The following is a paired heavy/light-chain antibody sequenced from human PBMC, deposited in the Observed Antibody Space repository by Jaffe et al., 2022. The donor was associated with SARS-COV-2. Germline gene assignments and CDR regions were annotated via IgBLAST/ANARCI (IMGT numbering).Heavy chain of an antibody. Sequence: EVQLLESGGGLVQPGGSLRLSCAASGFTFGSYAMSWVRQAPGKGLEWVSTLNGGGGSTFYADSVKGRFTISRDNPKNTLYLQMSSLRAEDTAIYYCAKESSATSYGGFQHWGQGTLVTVSS. D-gene: IGHD5-18*01. V-gene: IGHV3-23*01. CDR2: LNGGGGST. CDR1: GFTFGSYA. CDR3: AKESSATSYGGFQH. J-gene: IGHJ1*01.
Light chain of an antibody. J-gene: IGKJ4*01. CDR3: MQHTQWPLT. CDR2: KVS. Sequence: DVVMTQSPLSLPVTLGQPASISCRSSQSLVYSDGNIYLNWFQQRPGQSPRRLIYKVSNRDSGVPDRFSGSGSGTDFTLKISRVEAEDVGVYYCMQHTQWPLTFGGGTKVEIK. CDR1: QSLVYSDGNIY. V-gene: IGKV2-30*01.